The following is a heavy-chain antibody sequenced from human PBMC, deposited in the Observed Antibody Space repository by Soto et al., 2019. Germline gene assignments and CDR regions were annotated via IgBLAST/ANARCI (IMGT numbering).Heavy chain of an antibody. J-gene: IGHJ4*02. V-gene: IGHV4-59*01. CDR3: AITTNDYVWGSYPIDY. CDR1: GGSISGYY. Sequence: SETLSLTCTVSGGSISGYYWSWIRQPPGKGLEWIGYIYYSGSTNYNPSLKSRVAITVDTSKNQFSLKLSSVTAADTAVYYCAITTNDYVWGSYPIDYWGQGTLVTVSS. D-gene: IGHD3-16*02. CDR2: IYYSGST.